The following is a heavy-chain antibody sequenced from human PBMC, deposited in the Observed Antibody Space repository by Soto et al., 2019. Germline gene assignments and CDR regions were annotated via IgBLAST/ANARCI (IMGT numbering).Heavy chain of an antibody. D-gene: IGHD5-12*01. Sequence: QVQLQQWGAGLLKPSETLSLTCAVYGGSFSGYYWSWIRQPPGKGLEWIGEINHSGSTNYNPSLKSRVPIYADPTNIQFSLNRSSVAAADTDVYYCASLRGYDYYYYGGMDVWGQGTTVTVSS. CDR2: INHSGST. CDR1: GGSFSGYY. CDR3: ASLRGYDYYYYGGMDV. V-gene: IGHV4-34*01. J-gene: IGHJ6*02.